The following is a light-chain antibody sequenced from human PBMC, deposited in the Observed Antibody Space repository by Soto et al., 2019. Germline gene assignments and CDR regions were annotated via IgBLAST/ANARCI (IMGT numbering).Light chain of an antibody. V-gene: IGLV9-49*01. CDR3: GADHGSGSNFVV. CDR1: SGYSNYK. CDR2: VGTGGIVG. J-gene: IGLJ2*01. Sequence: QSVLTQPPSASASLGASVTLTCTLSSGYSNYKVDWYQQRPGKGPRFVMRVGTGGIVGSKGDGIPDRFSVLGSGLNRYLTIKNIQEEDESDYHCGADHGSGSNFVVFGGGPKLTVL.